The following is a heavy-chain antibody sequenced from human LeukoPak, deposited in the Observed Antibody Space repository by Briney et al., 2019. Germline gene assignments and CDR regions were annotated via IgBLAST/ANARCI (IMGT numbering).Heavy chain of an antibody. CDR2: ISDDGDIK. V-gene: IGHV3-30*03. CDR3: ARARGVWTTMEMRTFGY. Sequence: GGSLRLSCAASGFTFSSYVMHWVRQAPGKGLEWVAVISDDGDIKDYADSVKGRFTISRDNSKSMLYLQVNILRAEDTAIYYCARARGVWTTMEMRTFGYWGQGTLVTVSS. J-gene: IGHJ4*02. D-gene: IGHD5-18*01. CDR1: GFTFSSYV.